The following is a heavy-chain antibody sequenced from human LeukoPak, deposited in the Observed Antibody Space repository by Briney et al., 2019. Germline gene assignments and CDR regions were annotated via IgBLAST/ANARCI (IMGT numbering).Heavy chain of an antibody. CDR3: ARGDITMVRGAYYYGMDV. J-gene: IGHJ6*02. CDR1: GYTFTSYD. V-gene: IGHV1-8*01. Sequence: ASVKVSCKASGYTFTSYDINWVRPATRQGLEWMGWMNPNSGNTGYAQKFQGRVTMTRNTSISTAYMELSSLRSEDTAVYYCARGDITMVRGAYYYGMDVWGQGTTVTVSS. CDR2: MNPNSGNT. D-gene: IGHD3-10*01.